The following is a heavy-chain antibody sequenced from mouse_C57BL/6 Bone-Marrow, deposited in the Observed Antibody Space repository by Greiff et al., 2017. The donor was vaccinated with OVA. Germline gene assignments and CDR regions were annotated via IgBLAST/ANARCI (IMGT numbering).Heavy chain of an antibody. CDR2: SRNKANDYTT. Sequence: EVQVVESGGGLVQSGRSLRLSCATSGFTFSDFYMEWVRQAPGKGLEWIAASRNKANDYTTEYSASVKGRFIVSRDTSQSILYLQMNALRAEDTAIYYCARGLPPNYAMDYWGQGTSVTVSS. CDR3: ARGLPPNYAMDY. V-gene: IGHV7-1*01. J-gene: IGHJ4*01. CDR1: GFTFSDFY. D-gene: IGHD5-5*01.